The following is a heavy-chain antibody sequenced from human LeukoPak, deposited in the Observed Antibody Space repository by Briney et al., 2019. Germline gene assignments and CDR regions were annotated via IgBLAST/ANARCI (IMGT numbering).Heavy chain of an antibody. CDR1: GFAFSNYA. Sequence: GGFLRLSCTASGFAFSNYAINWVRQAPGKGLEWVSVISGSGGDTYYADSVKGRFTISRDNSKNTVCLQMNSLRAEDTAVYYCAKGRSSGGSCVNYWGQGTLVSVSS. V-gene: IGHV3-23*01. D-gene: IGHD2-15*01. J-gene: IGHJ4*02. CDR2: ISGSGGDT. CDR3: AKGRSSGGSCVNY.